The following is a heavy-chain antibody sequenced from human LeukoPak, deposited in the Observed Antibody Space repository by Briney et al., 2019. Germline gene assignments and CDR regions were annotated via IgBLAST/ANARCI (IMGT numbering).Heavy chain of an antibody. D-gene: IGHD5-18*01. J-gene: IGHJ6*02. CDR3: ATQKGGHTATVTRYNYYYDMDV. CDR1: GFTFSRYW. V-gene: IGHV3-7*01. Sequence: GGSLRLSCAASGFTFSRYWMSWVRQAPGKGLEWVANIKQDGSEKYYVDSVKGRFTISRDNAKNSLYLQMNSLRAEDTAVYYCATQKGGHTATVTRYNYYYDMDVWGQGTTVTVSS. CDR2: IKQDGSEK.